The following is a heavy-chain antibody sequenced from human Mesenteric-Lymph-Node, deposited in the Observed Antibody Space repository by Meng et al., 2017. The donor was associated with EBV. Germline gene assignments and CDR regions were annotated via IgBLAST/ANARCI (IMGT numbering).Heavy chain of an antibody. CDR2: ISASSGNI. CDR3: ASKDYDDYYFDF. D-gene: IGHD4-17*01. V-gene: IGHV3-21*01. Sequence: EVQLVESGGGLVKPGGSLLLSCVASGFTFNTSTLNWVRQAPGKGLEWLSAISASSGNIYYTDSVKGRFTVSRDNAKNSLYVQMNSLRAEDTAIYYCASKDYDDYYFDFWGQGTLVTVYS. J-gene: IGHJ4*02. CDR1: GFTFNTST.